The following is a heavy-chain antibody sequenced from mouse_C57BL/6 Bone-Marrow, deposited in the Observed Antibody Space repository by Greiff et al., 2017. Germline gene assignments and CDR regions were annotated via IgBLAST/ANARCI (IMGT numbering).Heavy chain of an antibody. CDR3: ARHKTMVRGFAY. CDR1: GFTFSSYG. V-gene: IGHV5-6*02. D-gene: IGHD2-2*01. J-gene: IGHJ3*01. Sequence: DVMLVESGGDLVKPGGSLKLSCAASGFTFSSYGMSWVRQTPDKRLEWVGTISSGGSYTYYTDSVKGRFTIDKDNAKNTLYLQMSSLKSDDTAMYYCARHKTMVRGFAYWGQGTLVTVSA. CDR2: ISSGGSYT.